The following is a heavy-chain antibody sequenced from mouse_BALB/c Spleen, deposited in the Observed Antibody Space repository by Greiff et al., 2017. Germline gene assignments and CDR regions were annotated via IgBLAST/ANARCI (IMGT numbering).Heavy chain of an antibody. CDR1: GYTFTDYN. J-gene: IGHJ3*01. Sequence: EVQLQQSGPELVKPGASVKISCKASGYTFTDYNMHWVKQSHGKSLEWIGYIYPYNGGTGYNQKFKGKATLTVDNSSSTTSMELRSRTSEDSAVYYCARATARAFAWFAYWGQGTLVTVSA. CDR2: IYPYNGGT. V-gene: IGHV1S29*02. CDR3: ARATARAFAWFAY. D-gene: IGHD3-1*01.